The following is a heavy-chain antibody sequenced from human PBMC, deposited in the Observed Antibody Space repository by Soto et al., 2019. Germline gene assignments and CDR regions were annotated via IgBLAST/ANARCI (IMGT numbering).Heavy chain of an antibody. J-gene: IGHJ4*02. CDR3: LNIPHY. CDR1: GGTFSSYT. CDR2: IIPILGIA. Sequence: QVQLVQSGAEVKKPGSSVKVSCKAAGGTFSSYTITWVRQAPGQGLEWMGRIIPILGIANYAQKFQGRVTITVDKSTGTAYIELSSLRSEDTAVYYCLNIPHYWGQGTLVTVSS. V-gene: IGHV1-69*02.